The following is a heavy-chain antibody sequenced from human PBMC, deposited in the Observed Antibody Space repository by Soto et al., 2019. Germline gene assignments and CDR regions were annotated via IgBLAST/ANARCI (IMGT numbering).Heavy chain of an antibody. CDR1: GFTFSSYA. Sequence: EVQLLESGGGLVQPGGSLRLSCAASGFTFSSYAMSWVRQAPGKGLEWVSAISGSGGSTYYADSVKGRFTISRDNSKNTLYLQMNSLRAEDTAVYYCAKKRGGARAWVVVPADSDYWGQGTLVTVSS. CDR3: AKKRGGARAWVVVPADSDY. V-gene: IGHV3-23*01. D-gene: IGHD2-2*01. J-gene: IGHJ4*02. CDR2: ISGSGGST.